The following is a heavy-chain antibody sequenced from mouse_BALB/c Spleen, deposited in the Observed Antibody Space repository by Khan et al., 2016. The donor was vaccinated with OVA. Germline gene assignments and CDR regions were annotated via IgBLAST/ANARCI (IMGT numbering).Heavy chain of an antibody. CDR2: TNPTNGRT. J-gene: IGHJ2*01. D-gene: IGHD1-1*01. Sequence: QVQLMESGAELVKAGASVKMSCKASGYTFTSYWMHWVKQRLGQGLEWFAETNPTNGRTYYNEKFKSKATLTVDKSSSTAYMLLSGTTFEDSSGYYCARIKKIVATYFDYWGQGTTLTVSS. CDR3: ARIKKIVATYFDY. V-gene: IGHV1S81*02. CDR1: GYTFTSYW.